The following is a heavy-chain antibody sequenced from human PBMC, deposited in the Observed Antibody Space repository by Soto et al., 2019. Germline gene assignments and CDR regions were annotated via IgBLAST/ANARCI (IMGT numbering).Heavy chain of an antibody. Sequence: GVLRLSCAASGFTFNTFAMTWVRQAPGKGLEWVSSIGGGDDDRFYADSVKGRFTISRDNSKHMVFLQMNSLRAEDTAIYYCAKDRMDHNSVWDPFDIWGQGTMVTVSS. CDR3: AKDRMDHNSVWDPFDI. J-gene: IGHJ3*02. V-gene: IGHV3-23*01. D-gene: IGHD2-21*01. CDR2: IGGGDDDR. CDR1: GFTFNTFA.